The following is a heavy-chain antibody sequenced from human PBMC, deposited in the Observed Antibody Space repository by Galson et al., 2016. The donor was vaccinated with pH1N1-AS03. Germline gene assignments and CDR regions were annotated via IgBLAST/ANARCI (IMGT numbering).Heavy chain of an antibody. CDR3: SREALYSSVDCFNL. CDR1: GDSISIDY. D-gene: IGHD2-2*02. J-gene: IGHJ4*02. Sequence: LSLTCTVSGDSISIDYWSWIRQSAGKGLEWIGRTHTSGSSNYNPSLKGRVTMSIDRSKNEISLKVTSVTAADTAVYYCSREALYSSVDCFNLWGQGTQVTVSS. CDR2: THTSGSS. V-gene: IGHV4-4*07.